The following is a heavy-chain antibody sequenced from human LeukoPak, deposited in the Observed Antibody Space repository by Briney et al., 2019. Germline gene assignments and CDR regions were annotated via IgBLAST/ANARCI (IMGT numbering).Heavy chain of an antibody. CDR2: IYYSGST. CDR3: ARHELSSGYYYDGGDFDY. V-gene: IGHV4-39*01. Sequence: SETLSLTCTVSDGSISSSSYYWGWIRQPPGKGLEWIGSIYYSGSTYYNPSLKSRVTISVDTSKNQFSLKLSSVTAADTAVYYCARHELSSGYYYDGGDFDYWGQGTQVTVSS. D-gene: IGHD3-22*01. CDR1: DGSISSSSYY. J-gene: IGHJ4*02.